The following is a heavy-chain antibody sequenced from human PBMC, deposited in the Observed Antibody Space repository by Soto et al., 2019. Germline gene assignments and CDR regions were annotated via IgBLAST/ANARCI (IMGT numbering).Heavy chain of an antibody. J-gene: IGHJ4*02. Sequence: SETLSLTCTVSGGSINTGGYYWTWIRQHPGKGLEWIGSVYYSGITNYNPSLKRRVTISVDTSKNQFSLKLSSVSAADTAVYYCARSAGGNFYFDYWGQGTLVTVSS. V-gene: IGHV4-31*03. CDR1: GGSINTGGYY. D-gene: IGHD2-21*02. CDR3: ARSAGGNFYFDY. CDR2: VYYSGIT.